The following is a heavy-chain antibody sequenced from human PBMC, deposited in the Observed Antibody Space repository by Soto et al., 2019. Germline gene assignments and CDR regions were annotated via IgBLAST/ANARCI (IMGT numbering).Heavy chain of an antibody. CDR3: AHYSNPLRYFDWLPGPAFDP. V-gene: IGHV2-5*02. Sequence: GSGPTLVNPTQTLTLTCTFSGFSLSTSGVGVGWIRQPPGKALEWLALIYWDDDKRYSPSLKSRLTITKDTSKNQVVLTMTNMDPVDTATYYCAHYSNPLRYFDWLPGPAFDPWGQGTLVTVSS. CDR1: GFSLSTSGVG. CDR2: IYWDDDK. J-gene: IGHJ5*02. D-gene: IGHD3-9*01.